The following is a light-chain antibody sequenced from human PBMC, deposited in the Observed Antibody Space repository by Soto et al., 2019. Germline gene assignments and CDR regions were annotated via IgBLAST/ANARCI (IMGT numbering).Light chain of an antibody. CDR3: QKYNTARWT. CDR1: QAISNY. J-gene: IGKJ1*01. CDR2: ATS. V-gene: IGKV1-27*01. Sequence: SSLAASVVERGPIPCRASQAISNYLAWYQQKPGKVPKLLIYATSTLESGVPSRFSGSGSGTDFTLTISSLQPEDVATYYCQKYNTARWTFGQGTEVDI.